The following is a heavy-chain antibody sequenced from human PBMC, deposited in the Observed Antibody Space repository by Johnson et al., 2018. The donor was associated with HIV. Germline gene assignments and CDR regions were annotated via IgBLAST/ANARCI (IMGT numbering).Heavy chain of an antibody. D-gene: IGHD3-16*01. Sequence: VQLVESGGGVVRPGGSLRLSCAASGFTFDDCDMSWVRQAPGKGLEWVSGINWNGDSTGYADSVKGRFTISRDNSKNTLFLQMNSLSAEDTAVYYCARQKLGGGWTLDDAFDIWGQGTMVTVSS. CDR1: GFTFDDCD. CDR2: INWNGDST. CDR3: ARQKLGGGWTLDDAFDI. V-gene: IGHV3-20*04. J-gene: IGHJ3*02.